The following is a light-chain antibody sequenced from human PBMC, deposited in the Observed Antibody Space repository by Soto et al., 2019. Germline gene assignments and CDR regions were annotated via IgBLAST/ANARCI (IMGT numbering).Light chain of an antibody. CDR1: QSISSW. V-gene: IGKV1-5*01. J-gene: IGKJ1*01. CDR3: QQYNSYPWT. Sequence: DIQMTQYPSTLSASVGDRVTITCRASQSISSWLAWYQQKPGKAPKLLIYDASSLESGVPSMFSGSGSGTEFTLTISSLQPDDFATYYCQQYNSYPWTFSQGTKVDIK. CDR2: DAS.